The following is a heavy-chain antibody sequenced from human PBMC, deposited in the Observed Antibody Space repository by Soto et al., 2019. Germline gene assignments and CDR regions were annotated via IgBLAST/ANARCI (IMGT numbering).Heavy chain of an antibody. Sequence: PGGSLRLSCAASGFTFDDYAMHWVRQAPGKGLEWVSGISWNSGSIGYADSVKGRFTISRDNAKNSLYLQMNSLRAEDTALYYCAKDGEQLVLSYWFDPWGQGTLVTVSS. V-gene: IGHV3-9*01. CDR1: GFTFDDYA. CDR3: AKDGEQLVLSYWFDP. J-gene: IGHJ5*02. D-gene: IGHD6-6*01. CDR2: ISWNSGSI.